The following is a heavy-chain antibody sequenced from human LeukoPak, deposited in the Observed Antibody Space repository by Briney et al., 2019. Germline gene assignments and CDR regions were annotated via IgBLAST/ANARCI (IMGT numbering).Heavy chain of an antibody. Sequence: GGSLRLSCAASGFTFSSYAMHWVRQAPGKGLEWVSYISSSGSTIYYADSVKGRFTISRDNAKNSLYLQMNSLRAEDTAVYYCARDLIRGARSFDYWGQGTLVTVSS. J-gene: IGHJ4*02. CDR3: ARDLIRGARSFDY. CDR1: GFTFSSYA. CDR2: ISSSGSTI. V-gene: IGHV3-48*04. D-gene: IGHD3-10*01.